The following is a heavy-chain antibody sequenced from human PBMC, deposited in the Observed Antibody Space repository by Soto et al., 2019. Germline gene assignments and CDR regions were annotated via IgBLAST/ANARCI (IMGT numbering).Heavy chain of an antibody. Sequence: QVQLVQSGAEVKKPGSSVKVSCKASGGTFSSYPISWVRQAPGQGLEWMGRIIPILGIANYAQKFQGRVTITADKSTSTAYMELSSLRSEDTAVYYCARDGDYYDHLNWFDPWGQGTLVTVSS. CDR1: GGTFSSYP. V-gene: IGHV1-69*04. J-gene: IGHJ5*02. CDR3: ARDGDYYDHLNWFDP. CDR2: IIPILGIA. D-gene: IGHD3-22*01.